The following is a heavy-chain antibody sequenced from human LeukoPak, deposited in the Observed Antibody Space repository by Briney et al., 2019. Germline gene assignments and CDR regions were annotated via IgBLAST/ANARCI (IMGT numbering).Heavy chain of an antibody. V-gene: IGHV4-61*05. D-gene: IGHD3-16*01. CDR3: ARVPPYYDNTWGSYIPSPHDYFYYMEV. J-gene: IGHJ6*03. Sequence: SETLSLTCTVSGGSISSNTYYWGWIRQPPGKGLEGIGYIYWSGSTYDNPSLSSRVTISVDTSKNQFSLKLSSVPAADTAVYYCARVPPYYDNTWGSYIPSPHDYFYYMEVWGKGTTVTIYS. CDR1: GGSISSNTYY. CDR2: IYWSGST.